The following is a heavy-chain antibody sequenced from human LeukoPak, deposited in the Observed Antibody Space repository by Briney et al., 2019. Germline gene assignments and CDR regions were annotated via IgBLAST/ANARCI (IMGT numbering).Heavy chain of an antibody. V-gene: IGHV3-7*04. CDR3: ARANYVWGSYRYSEDY. CDR1: GFTFSSYW. Sequence: GGSLRLSCAASGFTFSSYWMSWVRQAPGKGLEWVANIKQDGSEKYYVDSVKGRFTISRDNAKNSLYLQMNSLRAEDTAVYYCARANYVWGSYRYSEDYWGQGTLVAVSS. J-gene: IGHJ4*02. CDR2: IKQDGSEK. D-gene: IGHD3-16*02.